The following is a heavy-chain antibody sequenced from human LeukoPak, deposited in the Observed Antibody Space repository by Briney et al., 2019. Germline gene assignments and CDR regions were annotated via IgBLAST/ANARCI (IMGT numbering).Heavy chain of an antibody. Sequence: TSETLSLTCAVYGGSFSGYYWSWTRQPPGKGLEWIGEINHSGSTNYNPSLKSRVTISVDTSKNQFSLKLSSVTAADTAVYYCARVTMIVVVNWFDPWGQGTLVTVSS. CDR3: ARVTMIVVVNWFDP. D-gene: IGHD3-22*01. CDR2: INHSGST. V-gene: IGHV4-34*01. CDR1: GGSFSGYY. J-gene: IGHJ5*02.